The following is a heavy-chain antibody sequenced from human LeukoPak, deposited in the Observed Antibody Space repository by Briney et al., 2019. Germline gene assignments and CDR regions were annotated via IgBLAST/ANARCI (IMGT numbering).Heavy chain of an antibody. D-gene: IGHD6-19*01. V-gene: IGHV4-39*07. CDR2: IYYSGST. CDR1: GGSISSSSYY. J-gene: IGHJ4*02. CDR3: AAGIAVAGTDY. Sequence: SETLSLTCTVSGGSISSSSYYWGWIRQPPGTGLEWSGSIYYSGSTYYNPSLKSRVTISVDTSKNQFSLKLSSVTAADTAVYYCAAGIAVAGTDYWGQGTLVTVSS.